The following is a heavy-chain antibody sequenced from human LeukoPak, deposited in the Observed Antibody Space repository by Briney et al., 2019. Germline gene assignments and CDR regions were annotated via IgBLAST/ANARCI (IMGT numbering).Heavy chain of an antibody. Sequence: GGSLRLSCAASGFTFSDYYMSWIRQAPGKGLEWVSYISSSGRTIKYADSVKGRFTISRDNAKNSLYLQMNSLRAEDTAVYYCARDLGVIVHPSDYWGQGTLVTVSS. V-gene: IGHV3-11*04. CDR1: GFTFSDYY. J-gene: IGHJ4*02. D-gene: IGHD3-16*02. CDR3: ARDLGVIVHPSDY. CDR2: ISSSGRTI.